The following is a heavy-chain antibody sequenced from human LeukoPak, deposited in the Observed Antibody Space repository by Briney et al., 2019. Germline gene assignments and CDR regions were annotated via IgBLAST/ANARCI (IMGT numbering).Heavy chain of an antibody. CDR3: AKMGSSGFQPGDY. D-gene: IGHD3-22*01. CDR2: ISYDGSNK. CDR1: GFTFSSYG. Sequence: GGSLRLSCAASGFTFSSYGMHWVRQAPGKGLEWVAVISYDGSNKYYADSVKGRFTISRDNSKNTLYLQMNSLRAEDPAVYYCAKMGSSGFQPGDYWGQGTLVTVSS. J-gene: IGHJ4*02. V-gene: IGHV3-30*18.